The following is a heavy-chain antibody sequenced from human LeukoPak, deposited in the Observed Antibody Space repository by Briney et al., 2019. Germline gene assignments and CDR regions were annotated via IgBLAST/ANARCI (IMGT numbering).Heavy chain of an antibody. CDR1: GESFSGYY. Sequence: PSETLSLTCAVYGESFSGYYWSWIRQPPGKGLEWIGEINHSGSTNYNPSLKSRVTISVDTSKNQFSLKLSSVTAADTAVYYCARAWMVDYYYMDVWGKGTTVTVSS. CDR3: ARAWMVDYYYMDV. CDR2: INHSGST. V-gene: IGHV4-34*01. D-gene: IGHD3-10*01. J-gene: IGHJ6*03.